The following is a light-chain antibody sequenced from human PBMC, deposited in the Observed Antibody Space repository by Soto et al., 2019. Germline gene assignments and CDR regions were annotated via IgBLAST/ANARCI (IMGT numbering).Light chain of an antibody. Sequence: ILMTQSPATLSVSPGERATLSCRASQSVSNNLAWYQQKPGQAPRLLIDDASTRATGIPARFSGSGSGTEFTLTISVLQSEDFAVYYCQQYNNWPPWTLGQGTKVEIK. CDR3: QQYNNWPPWT. J-gene: IGKJ1*01. CDR1: QSVSNN. CDR2: DAS. V-gene: IGKV3-15*01.